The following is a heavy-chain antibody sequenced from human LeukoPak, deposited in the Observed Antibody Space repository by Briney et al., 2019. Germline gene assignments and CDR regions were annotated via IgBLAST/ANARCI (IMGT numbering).Heavy chain of an antibody. CDR2: IIPIFGTA. CDR3: ARSVSNYDILTAL. Sequence: GASVKVSCKASGGTFSGYAISWVRQAPGQGLEWMGGIIPIFGTANYAQKFQGRVTITADESTSTAYMELSSLRSEDTAVYYCARSVSNYDILTALWGRGTLVTVSS. J-gene: IGHJ2*01. V-gene: IGHV1-69*13. D-gene: IGHD3-9*01. CDR1: GGTFSGYA.